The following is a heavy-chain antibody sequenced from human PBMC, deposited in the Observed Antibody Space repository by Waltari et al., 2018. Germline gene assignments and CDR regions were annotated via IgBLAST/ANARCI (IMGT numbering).Heavy chain of an antibody. J-gene: IGHJ4*02. Sequence: QVQLQESGQGLVKPSGTLSLPCAVSGDSISGNYWWSWLRQSPEQGLEWIGQVHHSGKTHYDPSLQSRVTISVDKPKNQFSLNLNSVTAADTAVYYCAGDRAIGLFFDYWGRGTLVTVSS. D-gene: IGHD2-2*01. CDR1: GDSISGNYW. V-gene: IGHV4-4*02. CDR2: VHHSGKT. CDR3: AGDRAIGLFFDY.